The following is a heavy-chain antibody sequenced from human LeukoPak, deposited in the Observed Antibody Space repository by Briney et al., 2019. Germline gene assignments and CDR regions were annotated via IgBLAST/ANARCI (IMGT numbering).Heavy chain of an antibody. Sequence: PSETLSLTCAVYGGSFSGYYWSWIRQPPGKGLEWIGYIYYSGRTNYNPSLKSRLTISVDTSKNQFSLKLRSVTAADTAVYYCARDGVGATTHFDYWGQGTLVTVSS. CDR2: IYYSGRT. CDR3: ARDGVGATTHFDY. J-gene: IGHJ4*02. D-gene: IGHD1-26*01. V-gene: IGHV4-34*11. CDR1: GGSFSGYY.